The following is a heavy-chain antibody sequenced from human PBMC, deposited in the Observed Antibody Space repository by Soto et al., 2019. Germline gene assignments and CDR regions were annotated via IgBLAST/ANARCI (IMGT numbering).Heavy chain of an antibody. D-gene: IGHD3-16*01. J-gene: IGHJ5*02. Sequence: PGGSLRLSCAASGFTFSSYSMNWVRQAPGKGLEWVSSISSSSSYIYYADSVKGRFTISRDNAKNSLYLQMNSLRAEDTAVYYCARDQVGQSRHKGGRWFDPWGQGTPVTVSS. CDR1: GFTFSSYS. V-gene: IGHV3-21*01. CDR2: ISSSSSYI. CDR3: ARDQVGQSRHKGGRWFDP.